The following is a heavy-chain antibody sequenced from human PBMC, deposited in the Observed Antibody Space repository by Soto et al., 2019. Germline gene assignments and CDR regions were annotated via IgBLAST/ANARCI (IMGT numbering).Heavy chain of an antibody. D-gene: IGHD1-26*01. CDR1: GGTFSSYT. CDR2: IIPILGIA. V-gene: IGHV1-69*02. Sequence: QVQLVQSGAEVKKPGSSVKVSCKASGGTFSSYTISWVRQAPGQGLEWMGRIIPILGIANYAQKFQGRVTITADKSTSTAYMELSSLRSEDTAVYYSCIVGATTLGYWGQGTLVTVSS. CDR3: CIVGATTLGY. J-gene: IGHJ4*02.